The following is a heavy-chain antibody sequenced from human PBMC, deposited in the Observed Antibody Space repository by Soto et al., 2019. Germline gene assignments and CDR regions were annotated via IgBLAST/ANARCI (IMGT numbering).Heavy chain of an antibody. J-gene: IGHJ4*02. CDR1: GFTFSNAW. CDR3: TTEVLPGSSWWLVLGYFDY. V-gene: IGHV3-15*01. D-gene: IGHD6-19*01. Sequence: GGSLRLSCAASGFTFSNAWMSWVRQAPGKGLEWVGRIKSKTDGGTTDYAAPVKGRFTISRDDSKNTLYLQMNSLKTEDTAVYYCTTEVLPGSSWWLVLGYFDYWGQGTLVTVSS. CDR2: IKSKTDGGTT.